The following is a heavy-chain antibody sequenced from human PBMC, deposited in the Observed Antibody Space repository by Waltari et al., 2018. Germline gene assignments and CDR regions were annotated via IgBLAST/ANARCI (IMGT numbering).Heavy chain of an antibody. CDR3: ANINRAVLGAYNY. J-gene: IGHJ4*02. Sequence: QVHLDESGPRLVKPSGTLSLTCALSGVSIIASNWWTCVRQPPGKGLEYIGEVFYSGRTQYNPSLKNRVTISVDKSRNNFSLQLTSVTAADTAVYFCANINRAVLGAYNYWGQGILVSVSS. CDR2: VFYSGRT. V-gene: IGHV4-4*02. CDR1: GVSIIASNW. D-gene: IGHD2-21*01.